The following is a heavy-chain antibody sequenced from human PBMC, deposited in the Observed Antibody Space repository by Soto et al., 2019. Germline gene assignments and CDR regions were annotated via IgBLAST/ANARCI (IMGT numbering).Heavy chain of an antibody. Sequence: EVQLLESGGGLVQPGGSLRLSCAASGFTFSSYAMSWVRQAPRKGLEWVSGISGSGGSTYYADSVKGRFTISRDNSKNTLYLQVNSLRAEDTAIYYCAKEQITMVRGVPDYWGQGTLVTVSS. CDR1: GFTFSSYA. V-gene: IGHV3-23*01. D-gene: IGHD3-10*01. J-gene: IGHJ4*02. CDR2: ISGSGGST. CDR3: AKEQITMVRGVPDY.